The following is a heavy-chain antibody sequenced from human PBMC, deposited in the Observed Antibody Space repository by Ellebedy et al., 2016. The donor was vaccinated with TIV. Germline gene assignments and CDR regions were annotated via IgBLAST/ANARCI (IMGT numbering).Heavy chain of an antibody. CDR1: GFTFSNYA. Sequence: PGGSLRLSCAASGFTFSNYAMSWVRQAPGKGLEWVANIEQYGSGKYYVDSVKGRFTISRDNAKNSLYLQMNSLRVEDTAVYYCARDGVTTRFSLFDYWGQGTLVTVSS. V-gene: IGHV3-7*01. CDR3: ARDGVTTRFSLFDY. J-gene: IGHJ4*02. CDR2: IEQYGSGK. D-gene: IGHD4-11*01.